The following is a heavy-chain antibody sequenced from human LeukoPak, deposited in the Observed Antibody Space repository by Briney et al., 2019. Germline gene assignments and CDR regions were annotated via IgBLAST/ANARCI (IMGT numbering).Heavy chain of an antibody. CDR2: ISSSSSTI. CDR3: GGFRDGQQLVFDY. J-gene: IGHJ4*02. Sequence: GGSLRLSCAASGFTFSSYSMNWVRQAPGKGLEWVSYISSSSSTIYYADSVKGRFTISRDNAKNSLYPQMNSLRDEDTAVYYCGGFRDGQQLVFDYWGRGTLGPVPP. D-gene: IGHD6-13*01. CDR1: GFTFSSYS. V-gene: IGHV3-48*02.